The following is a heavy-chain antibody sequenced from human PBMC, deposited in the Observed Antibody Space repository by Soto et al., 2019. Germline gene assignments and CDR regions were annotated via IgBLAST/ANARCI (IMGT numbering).Heavy chain of an antibody. CDR2: ISAYSGDT. J-gene: IGHJ6*02. Sequence: VQLLQSGGEVRKPGASVKVSCKTSGYTFTNYAINWVRQAPGQGLQWMGWISAYSGDTKYAQRFQDRLTVTTDPSTTTASMELRSLRSDDTAVYYCARDGRAFSIFGDTMDVWGQGTTVTVSS. CDR3: ARDGRAFSIFGDTMDV. CDR1: GYTFTNYA. D-gene: IGHD3-3*01. V-gene: IGHV1-18*01.